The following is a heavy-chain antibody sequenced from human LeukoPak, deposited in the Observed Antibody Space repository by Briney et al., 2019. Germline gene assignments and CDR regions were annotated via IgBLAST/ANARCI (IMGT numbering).Heavy chain of an antibody. Sequence: GGSLRLSCAASGFTFNTYTMNWVRQAPGKGLEWVSYISGSSGIIDYADSVRGRFTISRDNAKNSLYLQMNSLRAEDTAVYYCAGGVWPRSNYWGQGTLVTVSS. J-gene: IGHJ4*02. V-gene: IGHV3-48*01. CDR1: GFTFNTYT. CDR2: ISGSSGII. CDR3: AGGVWPRSNY. D-gene: IGHD6-13*01.